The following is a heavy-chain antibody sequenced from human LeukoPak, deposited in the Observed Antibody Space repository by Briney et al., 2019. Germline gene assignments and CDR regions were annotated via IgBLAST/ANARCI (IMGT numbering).Heavy chain of an antibody. V-gene: IGHV4-30-4*01. CDR3: ARDDYYDGSSYSWGMDV. CDR2: IYYNGST. D-gene: IGHD3-22*01. CDR1: CGSITSGDYY. J-gene: IGHJ6*02. Sequence: SETLSPTYTVSCGSITSGDYYWSWIRQPPWKGPHLIMYIYYNGSTYYNPSLSRRLTTLVDTSKNHFSLKLNSVTAADTDVYYCARDDYYDGSSYSWGMDVWGQGTTVTVSS.